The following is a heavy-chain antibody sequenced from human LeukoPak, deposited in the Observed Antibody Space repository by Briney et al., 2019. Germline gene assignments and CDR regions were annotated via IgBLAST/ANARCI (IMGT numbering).Heavy chain of an antibody. CDR2: ISGSGGST. D-gene: IGHD6-13*01. V-gene: IGHV3-23*01. Sequence: PGGSLRLSCAASGFTFSSYGMSWVRQAPGKGLEWVSAISGSGGSTYYADSVKGRFTISRDNSKNTLYLQMNSLRAEDTAVYYCAKDHSSIAAAGTGLDYWGQGILVTVSS. CDR3: AKDHSSIAAAGTGLDY. J-gene: IGHJ4*02. CDR1: GFTFSSYG.